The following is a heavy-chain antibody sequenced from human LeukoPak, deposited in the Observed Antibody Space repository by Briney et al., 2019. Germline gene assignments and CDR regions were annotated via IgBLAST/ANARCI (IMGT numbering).Heavy chain of an antibody. J-gene: IGHJ4*02. V-gene: IGHV1-18*01. D-gene: IGHD3-9*01. CDR2: ISAYNGDT. CDR3: ARVVVDGRYFDWLPYYFDY. Sequence: GASVKVSCKASGYTFTSYGISWVRQAPGQGLEWMGWISAYNGDTNYAQKLQGRVTMTTDTSTSTAYVELRSLRSDDTAVYYCARVVVDGRYFDWLPYYFDYWGQGTLVTVSS. CDR1: GYTFTSYG.